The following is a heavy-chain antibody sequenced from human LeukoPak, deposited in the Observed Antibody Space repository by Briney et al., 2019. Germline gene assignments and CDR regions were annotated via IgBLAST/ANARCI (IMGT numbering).Heavy chain of an antibody. J-gene: IGHJ6*02. V-gene: IGHV4-61*02. Sequence: SETLSLTCTVSGGSISSGSYYWSWIRQPAGKGLEWIGRTYTSGSTNYNPSLKSRVTISVDTSKNQFPLKLSSVTAADTAVYYCARARSPAMDVWGQGTTVTVSS. D-gene: IGHD4-17*01. CDR2: TYTSGST. CDR3: ARARSPAMDV. CDR1: GGSISSGSYY.